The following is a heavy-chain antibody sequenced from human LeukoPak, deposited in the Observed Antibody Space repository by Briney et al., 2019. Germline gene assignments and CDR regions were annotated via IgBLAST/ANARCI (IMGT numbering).Heavy chain of an antibody. D-gene: IGHD3-10*01. V-gene: IGHV3-9*01. CDR2: ISWNSGSI. Sequence: GGSLRLSCAASGFTFDDYAMHWVRQAPGKGLEWVSGISWNSGSIGYADSVKGRFTISRDNAKNSLYLQMSSLRAEDTALYYCAKDSRYYYGSGSYYHLWGQGTLVTVSS. CDR3: AKDSRYYYGSGSYYHL. CDR1: GFTFDDYA. J-gene: IGHJ4*02.